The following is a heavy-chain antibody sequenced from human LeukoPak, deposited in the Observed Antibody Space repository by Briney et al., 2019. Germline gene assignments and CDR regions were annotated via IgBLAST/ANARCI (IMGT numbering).Heavy chain of an antibody. V-gene: IGHV4-39*01. Sequence: SETLSLTCTVSGGSISSSSYYWDWIRQPPGKGLEWIGSIYYIRSTYYSPSHTGSTYYNPSLKSRVTISEDTSKHQFSLTLSSVTAADTAVYYCARLKIPPRGYDIDYWGQGTLVTVSS. CDR2: IYYIRSTYYSPSHTGST. CDR1: GGSISSSSYY. J-gene: IGHJ4*02. CDR3: ARLKIPPRGYDIDY. D-gene: IGHD3-9*01.